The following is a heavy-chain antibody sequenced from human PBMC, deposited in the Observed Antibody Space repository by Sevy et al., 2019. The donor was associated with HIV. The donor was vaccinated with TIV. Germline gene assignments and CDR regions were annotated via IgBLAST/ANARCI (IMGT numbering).Heavy chain of an antibody. CDR3: ARETTVRGVIYAFDI. Sequence: GESLKISCKGSGYSFTSSWIGWVRQMPGKGLEWMGIICPGDSDTRYSPSFQGQVTISADKSISTAYLQWSSLKASDTAMYYCARETTVRGVIYAFDIWGQGTMVTVSS. CDR2: ICPGDSDT. V-gene: IGHV5-51*01. CDR1: GYSFTSSW. J-gene: IGHJ3*02. D-gene: IGHD3-10*01.